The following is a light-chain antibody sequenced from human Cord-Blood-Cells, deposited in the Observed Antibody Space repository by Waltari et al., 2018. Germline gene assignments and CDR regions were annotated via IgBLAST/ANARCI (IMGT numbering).Light chain of an antibody. V-gene: IGLV2-23*01. Sequence: QSALTQPAPVSGSPGQSITISCTGTSSDVGSYNLVSWYQHHPGKAPKPMSYEGSKRPSGVSNRFSGSKCGNTASLTISGLQAEDEADYYCCSYAGSSTWVFGGGTKLTVL. CDR1: SSDVGSYNL. CDR3: CSYAGSSTWV. CDR2: EGS. J-gene: IGLJ3*02.